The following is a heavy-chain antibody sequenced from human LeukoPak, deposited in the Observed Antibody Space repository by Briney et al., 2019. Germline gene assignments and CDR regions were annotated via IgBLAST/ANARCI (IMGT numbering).Heavy chain of an antibody. CDR1: GGTFSSYT. Sequence: SVKVSCKASGGTFSSYTISWVRQPPGQGLEWMGRIIPILGIANYAQKFQGRVTITADKSTSTAYMELSSLRSEDTAVYYCATLPSSYCGGDCYPRVWGQGTLVTVSS. D-gene: IGHD2-21*02. V-gene: IGHV1-69*02. CDR2: IIPILGIA. J-gene: IGHJ4*02. CDR3: ATLPSSYCGGDCYPRV.